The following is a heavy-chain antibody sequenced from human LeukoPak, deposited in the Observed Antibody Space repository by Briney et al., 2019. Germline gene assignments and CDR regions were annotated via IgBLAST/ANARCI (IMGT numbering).Heavy chain of an antibody. Sequence: PGGPLRLSCAASGFTFSDYGMHWVRPATGRGLEWVVLHRYDGSNEYYADSVKGRFTISRDSSKSTLYLQMNSLRAEDTAVYYCAKELTVGTTSKNLDYWGQGTLVTVSS. CDR3: AKELTVGTTSKNLDY. CDR2: HRYDGSNE. D-gene: IGHD1-26*01. V-gene: IGHV3-30*02. J-gene: IGHJ4*02. CDR1: GFTFSDYG.